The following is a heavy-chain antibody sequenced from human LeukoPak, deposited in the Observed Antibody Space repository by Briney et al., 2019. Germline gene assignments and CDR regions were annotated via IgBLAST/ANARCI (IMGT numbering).Heavy chain of an antibody. V-gene: IGHV4-38-2*01. CDR2: LYHSGSP. CDR1: GYPINSDYH. Sequence: ASDTLSLTCALSGYPINSDYHWGWIRQPPGTGLECIGNLYHSGSPYYSPSLKSRVTISVDTSKNQLSLKVNSVTAADTAVYYCARSPGRAASYYFDNWGRGTLVTVSS. CDR3: ARSPGRAASYYFDN. J-gene: IGHJ4*02. D-gene: IGHD2-15*01.